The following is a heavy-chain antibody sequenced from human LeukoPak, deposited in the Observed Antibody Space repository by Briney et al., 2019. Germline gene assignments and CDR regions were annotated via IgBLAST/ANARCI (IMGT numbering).Heavy chain of an antibody. CDR2: ISSSSSTI. V-gene: IGHV3-48*01. J-gene: IGHJ3*02. CDR1: GFTFSSYS. D-gene: IGHD3-9*01. Sequence: SGGSLRLSCAASGFTFSSYSMNWVRQAPGKGLEWVSYISSSSSTIYYADSVKGRFTISRDNAKNSLYLQMNSLRAEDTAVYYCARGAPGIFDPPSRPLDTWGQGTMVTVSS. CDR3: ARGAPGIFDPPSRPLDT.